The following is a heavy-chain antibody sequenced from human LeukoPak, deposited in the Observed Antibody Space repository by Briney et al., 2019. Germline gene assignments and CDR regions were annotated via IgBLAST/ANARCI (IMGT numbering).Heavy chain of an antibody. CDR2: SRNKAKSHTT. J-gene: IGHJ6*02. V-gene: IGHV3-72*01. D-gene: IGHD5-18*01. CDR1: GFTFSDRD. CDR3: ALWSYYYYGLDV. Sequence: GGSLRLSCAASGFTFSDRDMDWVRQAPGKGLEWVGRSRNKAKSHTTEYAASVKGRFTISRDNSSNSVWLQMNSPKTEDTAVYYCALWSYYYYGLDVWGQGTTVTVSS.